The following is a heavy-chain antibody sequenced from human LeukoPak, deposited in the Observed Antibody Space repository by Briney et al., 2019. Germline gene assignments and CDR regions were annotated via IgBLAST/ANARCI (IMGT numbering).Heavy chain of an antibody. V-gene: IGHV1-46*01. Sequence: ASVKVSCKASGYTFTSYYMHWVRQAPGQGLEWMGIINPSGGSTSYAQKFQGRVTMTRDTSTSTVYMELSSLRSEDTAVYYCARDFSTAMAGNAFGIWGQGTMVTVSS. J-gene: IGHJ3*02. CDR1: GYTFTSYY. CDR3: ARDFSTAMAGNAFGI. CDR2: INPSGGST. D-gene: IGHD5-18*01.